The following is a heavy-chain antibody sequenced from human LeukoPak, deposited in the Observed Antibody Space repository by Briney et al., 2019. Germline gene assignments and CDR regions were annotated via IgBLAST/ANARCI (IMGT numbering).Heavy chain of an antibody. V-gene: IGHV4-4*07. CDR1: GGSISSYD. CDR3: ARALRPFCGGACAFDI. Sequence: SETLSLTCTVAGGSISSYDWSWIRQPAGNGLEWIGRIYTSGSTNYNPSLKSRVTMSVDTSKNQSSLKLSSVTAADTAVYYCARALRPFCGGACAFDIWGQGTMVTVSS. CDR2: IYTSGST. D-gene: IGHD3-3*02. J-gene: IGHJ3*02.